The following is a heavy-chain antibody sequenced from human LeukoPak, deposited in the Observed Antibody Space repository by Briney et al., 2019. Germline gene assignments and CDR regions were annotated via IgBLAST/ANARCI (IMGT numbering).Heavy chain of an antibody. J-gene: IGHJ4*02. CDR2: IYYSGST. V-gene: IGHV4-59*01. CDR1: GGSISSDY. Sequence: SETLSLTCTVSGGSISSDYWSWIRQPPGKGLEWNAYIYYSGSTNYNPSLKSRVTISVDTSKNQFSLKLSSVTAADTAVYSCARRYGSGSSGTFDYWGQGTLVTVSS. CDR3: ARRYGSGSSGTFDY. D-gene: IGHD3-10*01.